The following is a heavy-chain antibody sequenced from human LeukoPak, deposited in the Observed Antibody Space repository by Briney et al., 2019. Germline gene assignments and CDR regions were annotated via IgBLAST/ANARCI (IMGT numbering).Heavy chain of an antibody. J-gene: IGHJ4*02. CDR2: ISSSSSTI. CDR1: GFTFSSYI. Sequence: GGSLRLSCAASGFTFSSYIMNWVRQAPGKGLEWVSYISSSSSTIYYADSVKGRFTISRDNAKNSLYLQMSSLRDEDTAVYYCARTVDDSSGYYALDYWGQGTLVTVSS. D-gene: IGHD3-22*01. V-gene: IGHV3-48*02. CDR3: ARTVDDSSGYYALDY.